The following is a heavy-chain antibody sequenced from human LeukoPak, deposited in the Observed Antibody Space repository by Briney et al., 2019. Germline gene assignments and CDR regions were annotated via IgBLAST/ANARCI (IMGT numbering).Heavy chain of an antibody. V-gene: IGHV3-30*02. CDR2: IRYDGSNK. Sequence: GGSLRLSCAASGFTFSSYGMHWVRQAPGKGLEWVAFIRYDGSNKYYADSVKGRFTISRDNSKNTLYLQMNSLRAEDTAVYYCAKEYLYDSSGYFNSDYWGQGTLVTVSS. CDR3: AKEYLYDSSGYFNSDY. D-gene: IGHD3-22*01. CDR1: GFTFSSYG. J-gene: IGHJ4*02.